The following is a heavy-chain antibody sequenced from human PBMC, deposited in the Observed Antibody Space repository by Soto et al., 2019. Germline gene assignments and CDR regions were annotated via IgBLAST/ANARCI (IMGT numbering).Heavy chain of an antibody. CDR1: GFTFSSYG. CDR2: ISGSGGST. J-gene: IGHJ6*02. Sequence: GGSLRLSCAASGFTFSSYGMSWVRQDPGKGLEWVSAISGSGGSTYYADSVKGRFTISRDNSKNTLYLQMNSLRAEDTALYYCAKEDPFYYYGMDVWGQGTTVTVSS. V-gene: IGHV3-23*01. CDR3: AKEDPFYYYGMDV.